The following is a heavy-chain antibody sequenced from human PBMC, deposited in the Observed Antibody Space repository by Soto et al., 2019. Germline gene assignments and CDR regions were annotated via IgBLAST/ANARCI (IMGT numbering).Heavy chain of an antibody. CDR1: GFTFSSYS. Sequence: GGSLRLSCAASGFTFSSYSMNWVRQAPGKGLEWVSYISSRSSTIYYADSVKGRFTISRDNAKNSLYLQRNSLRDEDTAVYYCAREDFWSGYPDYWGQGTLVTVSS. CDR3: AREDFWSGYPDY. J-gene: IGHJ4*02. CDR2: ISSRSSTI. D-gene: IGHD3-3*01. V-gene: IGHV3-48*02.